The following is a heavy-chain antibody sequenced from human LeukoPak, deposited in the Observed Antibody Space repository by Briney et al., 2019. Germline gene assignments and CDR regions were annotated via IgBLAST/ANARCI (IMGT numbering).Heavy chain of an antibody. V-gene: IGHV3-23*01. CDR3: ARYQLLYNDAFDI. D-gene: IGHD2-2*02. J-gene: IGHJ3*02. Sequence: GGSLRLSYAASGFTFSSSAMSWVRQVPGKGLEWVSGISASGGSTYYADSVRGRFTISRDNSKNTLYLQMNGLRAEDTAVYYCARYQLLYNDAFDIWGQGTMVTVSS. CDR1: GFTFSSSA. CDR2: ISASGGST.